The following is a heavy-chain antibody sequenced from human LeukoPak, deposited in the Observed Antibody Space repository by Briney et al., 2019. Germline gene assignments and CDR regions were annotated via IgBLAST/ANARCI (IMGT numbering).Heavy chain of an antibody. CDR3: AGVPYSSGWYYFDY. CDR2: ISYDGSNK. Sequence: GRSLRLSCAASGFTFSSYAMHWVRQAPGKGLERVAVISYDGSNKYYADSVKGRFTISRDNSKNTLYLQMNSLRAEDTAVYYCAGVPYSSGWYYFDYWGQGTLVTVSS. V-gene: IGHV3-30*04. CDR1: GFTFSSYA. D-gene: IGHD6-19*01. J-gene: IGHJ4*02.